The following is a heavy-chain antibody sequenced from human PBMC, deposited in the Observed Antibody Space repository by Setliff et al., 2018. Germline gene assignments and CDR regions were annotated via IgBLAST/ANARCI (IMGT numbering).Heavy chain of an antibody. CDR1: GYSFTNYD. CDR2: INTNSGTT. D-gene: IGHD2-2*02. CDR3: ARGYCNTTTCSTSPQYYYLDV. J-gene: IGHJ6*03. Sequence: GASVKVSCKASGYSFTNYDINWVRQVTGQGLEWLGWINTNSGTTGRAQKFQDRVTMTRDPSITTAYMELSSLRSDDSAVYYCARGYCNTTTCSTSPQYYYLDVWDKGTTVTVS. V-gene: IGHV1-8*02.